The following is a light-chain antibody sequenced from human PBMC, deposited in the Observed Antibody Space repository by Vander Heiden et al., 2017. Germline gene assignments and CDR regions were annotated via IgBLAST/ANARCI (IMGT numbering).Light chain of an antibody. CDR1: SSNIGAGYD. Sequence: QSVLTQPPSVSGAPGQRVTISCTGSSSNIGAGYDVHWYQQLPGTAPKLPNYGNRKRPPGVPDRFPGPKSGNPAPLAINGPQAEDEAYYYRQSYDRSLSGSVFGGGTKLTVL. CDR3: QSYDRSLSGSV. V-gene: IGLV1-40*01. J-gene: IGLJ2*01. CDR2: GNR.